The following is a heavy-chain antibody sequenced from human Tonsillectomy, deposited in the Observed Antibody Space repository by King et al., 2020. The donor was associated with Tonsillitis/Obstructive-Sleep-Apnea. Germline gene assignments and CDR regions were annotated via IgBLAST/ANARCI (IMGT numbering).Heavy chain of an antibody. V-gene: IGHV4-59*01. D-gene: IGHD2-21*01. CDR2: IYYSGST. J-gene: IGHJ4*02. Sequence: QLQESGPGLVKPSETLSLTCTVSGGSISSYYWSWIRQPPGKGLEWIGYIYYSGSTNYNPSLKSRVTISVDTSKNQFSLKLSSVTAADTAVYYCARDSSRFQGVDYWGQGTLVTVSS. CDR1: GGSISSYY. CDR3: ARDSSRFQGVDY.